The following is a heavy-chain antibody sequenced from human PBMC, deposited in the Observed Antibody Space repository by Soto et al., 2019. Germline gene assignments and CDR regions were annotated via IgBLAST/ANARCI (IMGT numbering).Heavy chain of an antibody. Sequence: GSLRLSCAASGFTFSSYAMSWVRQAPGKGLEWVSAISGSGGSTYYADSVKGRFTISRDNSKNTLYLQMNSLRAEDTAVYYCAGYCSSTSCYYENWFDPWGQGTLVTVSS. D-gene: IGHD2-2*03. J-gene: IGHJ5*02. CDR1: GFTFSSYA. V-gene: IGHV3-23*01. CDR2: ISGSGGST. CDR3: AGYCSSTSCYYENWFDP.